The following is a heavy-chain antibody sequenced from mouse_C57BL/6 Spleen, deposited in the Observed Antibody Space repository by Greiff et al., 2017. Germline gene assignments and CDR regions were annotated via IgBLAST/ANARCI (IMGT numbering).Heavy chain of an antibody. V-gene: IGHV3-6*01. D-gene: IGHD4-1*01. Sequence: EVQLQESGPGLVKPSQSLSLTCSVTGYSITSGYYWNWIRQFPGNKLEWMGYISYDGSNNYNPSLKNRISITRDTSKNQFFLKLNSVTTEDTATYYCALTGTYYFDYWGQGTTLTVSS. CDR1: GYSITSGYY. CDR2: ISYDGSN. J-gene: IGHJ2*01. CDR3: ALTGTYYFDY.